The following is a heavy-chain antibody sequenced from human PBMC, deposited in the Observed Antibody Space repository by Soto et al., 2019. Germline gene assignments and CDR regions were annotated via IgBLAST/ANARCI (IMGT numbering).Heavy chain of an antibody. D-gene: IGHD1-26*01. CDR1: GGSFSGYY. V-gene: IGHV4-34*01. Sequence: SETLSLTCAVYGGSFSGYYWSWIRQPPGKGLEWIGEINHSGSTNYNPSLKSRVTISVDTSKNQFSLKLSSVTAADTAVYYCARDAPILRSGSYYKRFNWFDPWGQGTLVTVSS. CDR2: INHSGST. CDR3: ARDAPILRSGSYYKRFNWFDP. J-gene: IGHJ5*02.